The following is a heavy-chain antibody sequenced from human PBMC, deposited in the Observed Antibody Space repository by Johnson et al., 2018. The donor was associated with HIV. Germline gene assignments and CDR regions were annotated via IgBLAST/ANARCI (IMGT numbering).Heavy chain of an antibody. CDR3: AKASLRGYSYVSYAIDI. V-gene: IGHV3-33*06. CDR2: IWYDGSNK. J-gene: IGHJ3*02. CDR1: GFTFSSYG. D-gene: IGHD5-18*01. Sequence: QVQLVESGGGLVKPGGSLRLSCAASGFTFSSYGLHWVRHAPGKGLQWVAVIWYDGSNKYYADSVKGRFTISRDNSKKTLYLHMISLRVEDTAVYYCAKASLRGYSYVSYAIDIWGQGTMVTVSS.